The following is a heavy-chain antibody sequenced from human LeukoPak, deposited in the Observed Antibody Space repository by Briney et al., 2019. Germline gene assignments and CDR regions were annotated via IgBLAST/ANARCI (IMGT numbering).Heavy chain of an antibody. CDR3: ARVAATLEAYYFDY. Sequence: SETLSLTCTVSGGSISSGDYYWSWIRQPAGKGLEWIGRIYTSGSTNYNPSLKSRVTMSVDTSKNQFSLKLSSVTAADTAVYYCARVAATLEAYYFDYWGQGTLVTVSS. D-gene: IGHD2-15*01. V-gene: IGHV4-61*02. CDR2: IYTSGST. CDR1: GGSISSGDYY. J-gene: IGHJ4*02.